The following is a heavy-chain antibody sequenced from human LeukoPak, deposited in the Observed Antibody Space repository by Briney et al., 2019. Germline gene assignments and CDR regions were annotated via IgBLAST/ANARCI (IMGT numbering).Heavy chain of an antibody. CDR1: GFTFSIYG. CDR3: AKDPGSLGSSDGRWNWFDS. Sequence: PGGSLRLSRAASGFTFSIYGMHWVRQAPGKGLEWVAVISYDGNNKYFADSVKGRFTISRDNSKNTLYLQMNSLRVEDTAVYYCAKDPGSLGSSDGRWNWFDSWGQGTLVTVSS. V-gene: IGHV3-30*18. J-gene: IGHJ5*01. CDR2: ISYDGNNK. D-gene: IGHD5-24*01.